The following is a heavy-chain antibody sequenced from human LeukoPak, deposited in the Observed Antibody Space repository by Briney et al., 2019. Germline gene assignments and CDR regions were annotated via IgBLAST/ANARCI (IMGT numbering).Heavy chain of an antibody. CDR1: GFTFSGSA. V-gene: IGHV3-73*01. CDR2: IRSKANSYAT. J-gene: IGHJ4*02. D-gene: IGHD3-16*02. Sequence: PGGSLRLSCAASGFTFSGSAMHWVRQASGKGLEWVGRIRSKANSYATAYAASVKGRFTISRDDSKNTAYLQMNSLKTEDTAVYYCTRAESIRLGELSERYYFDYWGQGTLVTVSS. CDR3: TRAESIRLGELSERYYFDY.